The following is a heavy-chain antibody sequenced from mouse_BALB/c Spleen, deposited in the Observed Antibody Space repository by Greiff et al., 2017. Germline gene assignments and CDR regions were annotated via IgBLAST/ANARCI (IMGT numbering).Heavy chain of an antibody. Sequence: EVQGVESGGGLVKPGGSLKLSCAASGFTFSDYYMYWVRQTPEKRLEWVATISDGGSYTYYPDSVKGRFTISRDNAKNNLYLQMSSLKSEDTAMYYCAREDDYDGLYYFDYWGQGTTLTVSS. V-gene: IGHV5-4*02. J-gene: IGHJ2*01. CDR1: GFTFSDYY. CDR2: ISDGGSYT. D-gene: IGHD2-4*01. CDR3: AREDDYDGLYYFDY.